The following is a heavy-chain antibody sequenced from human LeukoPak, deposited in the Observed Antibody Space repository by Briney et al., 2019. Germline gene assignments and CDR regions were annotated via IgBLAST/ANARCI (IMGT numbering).Heavy chain of an antibody. CDR3: ARGLFPYYYDSSGYIFDY. CDR1: GGTLSSYA. J-gene: IGHJ4*02. D-gene: IGHD3-22*01. CDR2: IIPILGIA. V-gene: IGHV1-69*10. Sequence: ASVKVSCKASGGTLSSYAISWVRQAPGQGLEWMGWIIPILGIANYAQKFQGRVTITADKSTSTAYMELSSLRSEDTAVYYCARGLFPYYYDSSGYIFDYWGQGTLVTVSS.